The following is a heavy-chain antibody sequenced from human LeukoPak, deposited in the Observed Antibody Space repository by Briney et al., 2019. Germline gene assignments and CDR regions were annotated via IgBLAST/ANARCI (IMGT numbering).Heavy chain of an antibody. CDR1: GYTFIRNA. D-gene: IGHD3-16*02. J-gene: IGHJ4*02. CDR3: ARDSPLSPYDY. CDR2: INVGNGKT. V-gene: IGHV1-3*01. Sequence: ASVKVSCTASGYTFIRNAMHWVRQAPGQRLAWMGWINVGNGKTKYSQKFQGRVTITRDTSASTAYMEVSSLRSEDTAVYYCARDSPLSPYDYWGQGTLVTVSS.